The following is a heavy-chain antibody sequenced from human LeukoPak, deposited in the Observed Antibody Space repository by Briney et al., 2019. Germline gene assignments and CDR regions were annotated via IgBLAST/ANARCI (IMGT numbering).Heavy chain of an antibody. D-gene: IGHD1-26*01. CDR3: ARGGSYLSAFDI. J-gene: IGHJ3*02. V-gene: IGHV3-74*01. CDR2: INSDGSST. Sequence: GGSLRLSCAASGFTFSSYWMHWVRQAPGKGLVWVSRINSDGSSTSYADSVKGRFTISRDNSKNTLYLQMNSLRAKDTAVYYCARGGSYLSAFDIWGQGTMVTVPS. CDR1: GFTFSSYW.